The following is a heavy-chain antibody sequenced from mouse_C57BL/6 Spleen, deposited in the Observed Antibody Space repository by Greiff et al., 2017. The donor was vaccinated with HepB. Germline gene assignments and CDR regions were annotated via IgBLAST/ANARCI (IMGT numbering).Heavy chain of an antibody. CDR3: ARSGDGPLYS. Sequence: VQLQQSGPELVKPGASVKMSCKASGYTFTDYNMHWVKQSHGKSLEWIGYINPNNGGTSYNQKFKGKATLTENKSSSPAYLELRSLTSEDSAVYCCARSGDGPLYSGGQGTTLTVSS. CDR1: GYTFTDYN. V-gene: IGHV1-22*01. J-gene: IGHJ2*01. D-gene: IGHD2-3*01. CDR2: INPNNGGT.